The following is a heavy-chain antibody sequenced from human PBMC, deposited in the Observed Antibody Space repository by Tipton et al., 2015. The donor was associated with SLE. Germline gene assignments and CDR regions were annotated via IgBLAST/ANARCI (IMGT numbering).Heavy chain of an antibody. CDR3: ARVPAFYYYYMDV. Sequence: TLSLTCAVFGGSFSGNYWIWIRQTPGKGLEWIGEINHRGGTNLNPSLESRVSVSKDTSKNQFSLKLTSVTAADTAVYYCARVPAFYYYYMDVWGKGTTVTVSS. D-gene: IGHD2-2*01. CDR1: GGSFSGNY. V-gene: IGHV4-34*01. CDR2: INHRGGT. J-gene: IGHJ6*03.